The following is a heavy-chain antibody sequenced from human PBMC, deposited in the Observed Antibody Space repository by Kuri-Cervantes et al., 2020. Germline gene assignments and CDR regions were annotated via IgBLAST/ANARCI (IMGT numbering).Heavy chain of an antibody. Sequence: ETLSLTCTVSGGSISSSSYYWGWIRQPPGKGLEWVSSISSSSSYIYYADSVKGRFTISRDNAKNSLYLQMNSLRAEDTAVYYCARGPPAAGYCSGGSCYIDVYWGQGTLVTVSS. CDR3: ARGPPAAGYCSGGSCYIDVY. CDR2: ISSSSSYI. J-gene: IGHJ4*02. V-gene: IGHV3-21*01. CDR1: GGSISSSS. D-gene: IGHD2-15*01.